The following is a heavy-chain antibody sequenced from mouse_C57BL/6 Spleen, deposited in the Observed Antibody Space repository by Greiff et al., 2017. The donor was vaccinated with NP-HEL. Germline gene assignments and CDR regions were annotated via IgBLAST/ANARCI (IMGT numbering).Heavy chain of an antibody. CDR1: GYTFTSYW. Sequence: QVQLKESGAELAKPGASVKLSCKASGYTFTSYWMHWVKQRPGQGLEWIGYINPSSGYTKYNQKFKDKATLTADKSSSTAYTQLSSLTYEDSAVYYCARWLLPSYAMDYWGQGTSVTVSS. D-gene: IGHD2-3*01. CDR3: ARWLLPSYAMDY. CDR2: INPSSGYT. J-gene: IGHJ4*01. V-gene: IGHV1-7*01.